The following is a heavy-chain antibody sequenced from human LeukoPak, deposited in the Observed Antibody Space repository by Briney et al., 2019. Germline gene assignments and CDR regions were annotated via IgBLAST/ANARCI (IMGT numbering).Heavy chain of an antibody. Sequence: SETLSLTCAVYGGSFSGYYWSWIRQPPGKGLEWIGEINHSGSTYYNPSLKSRVTISVDTSKNQFSLKLSSVTAADTAVYYCARHDSIAVAGKGGFDYWGQGTLVTVSS. CDR1: GGSFSGYY. D-gene: IGHD6-19*01. CDR3: ARHDSIAVAGKGGFDY. J-gene: IGHJ4*02. V-gene: IGHV4-34*01. CDR2: INHSGST.